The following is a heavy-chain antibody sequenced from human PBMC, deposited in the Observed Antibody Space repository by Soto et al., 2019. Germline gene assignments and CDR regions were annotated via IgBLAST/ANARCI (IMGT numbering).Heavy chain of an antibody. CDR2: IHYRGST. J-gene: IGHJ4*02. V-gene: IGHV4-59*01. CDR1: GGSISSYY. CDR3: ALGYYDSSGYFQ. Sequence: SETLSFTCTVSGGSISSYYWSWIRQPPGKGLEWIGHIHYRGSTNYNPSLKSRVTVSVDTSKNQFSLKLTSVTAADTAVYYCALGYYDSSGYFQWGQGTLVTVSS. D-gene: IGHD3-22*01.